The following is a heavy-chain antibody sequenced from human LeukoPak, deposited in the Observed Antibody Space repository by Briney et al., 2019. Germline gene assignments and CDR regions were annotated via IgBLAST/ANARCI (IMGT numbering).Heavy chain of an antibody. CDR3: AKGVLPTGFDY. D-gene: IGHD3-10*01. V-gene: IGHV3-23*01. CDR2: ISGSGGST. J-gene: IGHJ4*02. CDR1: GFTFSSYG. Sequence: PGGTLRLSCAASGFTFSSYGMSWVRQAPGKGLEWVSAISGSGGSTYYADSVKGRFTISRDNSKNTLYLQMNSLRAEDTAIYYCAKGVLPTGFDYWGQGTLVTVSS.